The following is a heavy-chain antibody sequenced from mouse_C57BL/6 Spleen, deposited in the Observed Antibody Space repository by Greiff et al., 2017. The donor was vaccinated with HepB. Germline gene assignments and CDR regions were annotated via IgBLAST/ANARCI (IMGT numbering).Heavy chain of an antibody. J-gene: IGHJ2*01. CDR2: IYPRDGST. CDR1: GYTFTDHT. Sequence: QQSDAELVKPGASVKISCKGSGYTFTDHTIHWMKQRPEQGLEWIGYIYPRDGSTKYNEKFKGKATWTADKSSSTAYMQLNSLTSEDSAVYFCARDGPNYYGSSYGYFDYWGQGTTLTVSS. CDR3: ARDGPNYYGSSYGYFDY. D-gene: IGHD1-1*01. V-gene: IGHV1-78*01.